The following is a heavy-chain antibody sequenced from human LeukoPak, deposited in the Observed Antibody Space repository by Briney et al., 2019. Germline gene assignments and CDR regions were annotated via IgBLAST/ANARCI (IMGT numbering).Heavy chain of an antibody. CDR3: ARDRGYYGSGSYWTTLDY. CDR2: ISAYNGNT. V-gene: IGHV1-18*01. J-gene: IGHJ4*02. CDR1: GYTFTSYG. Sequence: ASVKVPCKASGYTFTSYGISWVRQAPGQGLEWMGWISAYNGNTNYAQKLQGRVTMTTDTSTSTAYMELRSLRSDDTAVYYCARDRGYYGSGSYWTTLDYWGQGTLVTVSS. D-gene: IGHD3-10*01.